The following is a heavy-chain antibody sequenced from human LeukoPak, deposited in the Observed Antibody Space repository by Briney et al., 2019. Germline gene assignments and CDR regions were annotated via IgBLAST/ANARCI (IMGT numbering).Heavy chain of an antibody. V-gene: IGHV3-74*01. Sequence: GGSLRLSCAASGFNFASNWMHWVRQTPGKGLMWVSRINSGGSGTSYADSVKGRFTISRDNSKNTLYLQMNSLRAEDTAVYYCAKGYSDYEGYFQHWGQGTLVTVSS. D-gene: IGHD3-22*01. J-gene: IGHJ1*01. CDR2: INSGGSGT. CDR3: AKGYSDYEGYFQH. CDR1: GFNFASNW.